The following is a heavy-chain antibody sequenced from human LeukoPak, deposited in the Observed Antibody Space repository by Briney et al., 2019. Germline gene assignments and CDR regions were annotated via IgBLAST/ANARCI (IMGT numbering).Heavy chain of an antibody. D-gene: IGHD2-2*01. CDR3: AREGAAMGGFDY. V-gene: IGHV3-48*03. CDR2: ISSSGNTI. CDR1: GFTFSSYE. Sequence: GGSLRLSCAASGFTFSSYEMNWVRQAPGKGLEWVSYISSSGNTIHYADSVKGRFTISRDNAKNSLYLQMNSLRAEDTAVYYCAREGAAMGGFDYWGQGTLVTVSS. J-gene: IGHJ4*02.